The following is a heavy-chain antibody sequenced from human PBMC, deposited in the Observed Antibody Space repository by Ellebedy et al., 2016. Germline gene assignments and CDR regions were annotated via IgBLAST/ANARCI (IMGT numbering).Heavy chain of an antibody. Sequence: ASVKVSXKASRYTFTSYAMHWVRQAPGQRLEWMGWINAGNGNTKYSQKFQGRVTITRDTSASTAYMELSSLRSEDTAVYYCARADKSDAFDIWGQGTMVTVSS. CDR1: RYTFTSYA. V-gene: IGHV1-3*01. J-gene: IGHJ3*02. D-gene: IGHD2-15*01. CDR3: ARADKSDAFDI. CDR2: INAGNGNT.